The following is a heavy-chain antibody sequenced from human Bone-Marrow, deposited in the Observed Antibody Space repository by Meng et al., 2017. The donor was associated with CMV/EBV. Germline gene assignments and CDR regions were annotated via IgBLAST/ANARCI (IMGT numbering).Heavy chain of an antibody. CDR2: INPNSGGT. J-gene: IGHJ5*02. CDR1: GYTFTGYY. Sequence: ASVKVSCKASGYTFTGYYVHWVRQAPGHGLEWMGWINPNSGGTNYAQKFQGRVTMTRDTSISIAYMELSRLRSDDTAVYYCARDRDPLVAVRLGWFDPWGQGTLVTVSS. CDR3: ARDRDPLVAVRLGWFDP. D-gene: IGHD2-15*01. V-gene: IGHV1-2*02.